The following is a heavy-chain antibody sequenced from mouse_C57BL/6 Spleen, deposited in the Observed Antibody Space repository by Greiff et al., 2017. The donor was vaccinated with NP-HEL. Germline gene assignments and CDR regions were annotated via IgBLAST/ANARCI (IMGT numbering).Heavy chain of an antibody. Sequence: EVKLQESGEGLVKPGGSLKLSCAASGFTFSSYAMSWVRQTPEKRLEWVAYISSGGDYIYYADTVKGRFTISRDNARNTLYLQMSSLKSEDTAMYYCTRDHTTVVATGGYFDVWGTGTTVTVSS. CDR3: TRDHTTVVATGGYFDV. CDR2: ISSGGDYI. V-gene: IGHV5-9-1*02. CDR1: GFTFSSYA. J-gene: IGHJ1*03. D-gene: IGHD1-1*01.